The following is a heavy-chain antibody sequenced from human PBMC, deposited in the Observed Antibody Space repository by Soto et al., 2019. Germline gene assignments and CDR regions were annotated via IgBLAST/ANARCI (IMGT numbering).Heavy chain of an antibody. CDR1: RGSFSSYG. V-gene: IGHV1-69*18. J-gene: IGHJ3*02. D-gene: IGHD1-26*01. Sequence: QMQVVQSGAELKKPGSSVKISCKASRGSFSSYGIEWVRQAPGQGLEWMGRIIPVFGTPNYAQRFQGRVTMSVDALRTTAYMELSGLRYDGTALYYSAAAGSRDINRGALDIWGQGKKVIVPS. CDR3: AAAGSRDINRGALDI. CDR2: IIPVFGTP.